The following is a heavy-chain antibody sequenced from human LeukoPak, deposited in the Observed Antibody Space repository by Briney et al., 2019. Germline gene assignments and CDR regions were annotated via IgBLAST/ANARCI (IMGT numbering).Heavy chain of an antibody. D-gene: IGHD5-18*01. J-gene: IGHJ5*02. Sequence: GGSLRLSCAASGFTFSSYWMSWVRQAPGKGLEWVANIKQDGSEKYYVDSVKGRFTISRDNAKDSLYLQMNSLRAEDTAVYYCARTAGIQLWFPGWFDPWGQGTLVTVSS. CDR2: IKQDGSEK. CDR3: ARTAGIQLWFPGWFDP. V-gene: IGHV3-7*01. CDR1: GFTFSSYW.